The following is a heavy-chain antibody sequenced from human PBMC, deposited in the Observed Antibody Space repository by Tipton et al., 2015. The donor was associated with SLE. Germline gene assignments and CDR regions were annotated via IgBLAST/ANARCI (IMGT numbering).Heavy chain of an antibody. J-gene: IGHJ4*02. D-gene: IGHD2-2*01. V-gene: IGHV3-53*04. CDR2: IYSGGST. CDR3: ARAGLGVPGYFDY. Sequence: SLRLSCAASGFTVSSNCMSWARQAPGKGLEWVSVIYSGGSTYYADSVKGRFTISRHNSKNTRYPQMNSLRAEDTAVYYCARAGLGVPGYFDYWGQGTLVTASS. CDR1: GFTVSSNC.